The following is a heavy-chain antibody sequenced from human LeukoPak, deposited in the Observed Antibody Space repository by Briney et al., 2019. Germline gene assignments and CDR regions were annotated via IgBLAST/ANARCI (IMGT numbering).Heavy chain of an antibody. V-gene: IGHV4-39*02. D-gene: IGHD2-21*01. Sequence: SQTLSLTCTVSGGSISSGSYYWSWIRQPAGKGLEWIGSIYYSGSTYYNPSLKSRVTISVDTSKNQFSLKLSSVTAADTAVYYCARDCGGDCPGYWGQGTLVTVSS. CDR3: ARDCGGDCPGY. J-gene: IGHJ4*02. CDR2: IYYSGST. CDR1: GGSISSGSYY.